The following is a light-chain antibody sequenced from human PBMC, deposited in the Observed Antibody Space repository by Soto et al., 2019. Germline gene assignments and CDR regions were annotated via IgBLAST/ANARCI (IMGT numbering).Light chain of an antibody. Sequence: DIVMTQSPDSLAVSLGARATIKCKSSQSVLYSSNNKNYIAWYQQKPGQPPKLLIYWASTRESGVHDRFSGSGSGTDFTFTISSLQAEDVAVYYCQQYYSTPTFGGGTKVEIK. CDR3: QQYYSTPT. CDR2: WAS. CDR1: QSVLYSSNNKNY. V-gene: IGKV4-1*01. J-gene: IGKJ4*01.